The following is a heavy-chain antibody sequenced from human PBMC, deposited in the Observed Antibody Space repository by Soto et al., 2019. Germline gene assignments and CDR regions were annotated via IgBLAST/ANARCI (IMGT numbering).Heavy chain of an antibody. V-gene: IGHV1-18*01. CDR2: ISINSGNT. J-gene: IGHJ4*02. CDR1: GYTFTSYG. CDR3: ARIRSGAQCARDCYFDD. D-gene: IGHD2-21*02. Sequence: QVQLVQSGAEVKKPGASVKVSCEASGYTFTSYGISWVRQAPGQGLEWMGWISINSGNTNYAQKLQGRLTMTTDTSTSTAYMQLRNLRSDDTAVYYCARIRSGAQCARDCYFDDWGQGTLVTVSS.